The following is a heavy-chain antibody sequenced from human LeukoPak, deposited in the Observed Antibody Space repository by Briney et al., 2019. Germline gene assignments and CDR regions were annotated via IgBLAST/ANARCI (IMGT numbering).Heavy chain of an antibody. CDR2: ISNDGSAT. CDR1: GFTFSYYW. CDR3: ARDMDEDYSGNTLDY. D-gene: IGHD4-23*01. J-gene: IGHJ4*02. Sequence: QPGGSLRLSCGASGFTFSYYWMHWVRQAPGKGLVWVSRISNDGSATSHADSVKGRFTISRDNAKNTLYLQMNSLRAEDTAVYYCARDMDEDYSGNTLDYWRRGTLVTVSS. V-gene: IGHV3-74*01.